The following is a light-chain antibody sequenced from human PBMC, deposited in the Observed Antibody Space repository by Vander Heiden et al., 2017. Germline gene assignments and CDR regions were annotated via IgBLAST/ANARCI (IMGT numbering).Light chain of an antibody. Sequence: DIDMTHSPSSLSASVGDRVTITCQASQDISNYLNWYQKKPEKAPKLLIYDASNVETGVPSRFSGSGSGTDFTFTISSLQPEDVATYYCQQDDNLPITFGGGTKVEIK. V-gene: IGKV1-33*01. J-gene: IGKJ4*01. CDR2: DAS. CDR3: QQDDNLPIT. CDR1: QDISNY.